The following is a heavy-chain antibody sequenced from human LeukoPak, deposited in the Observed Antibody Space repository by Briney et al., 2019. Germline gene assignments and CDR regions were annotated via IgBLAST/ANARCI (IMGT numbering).Heavy chain of an antibody. D-gene: IGHD3-22*01. J-gene: IGHJ4*02. CDR3: ASRKLLSTFMYDSSGYFDY. CDR2: IIPIFGTA. CDR1: GGTFISYA. V-gene: IGHV1-69*05. Sequence: SVKVSCKASGGTFISYAISWVRQAPGQGLEWMGGIIPIFGTASYAQKFQGRVTITTDESTSTAYMELSSLRSEDTAVYYCASRKLLSTFMYDSSGYFDYWGQGTLVTVSS.